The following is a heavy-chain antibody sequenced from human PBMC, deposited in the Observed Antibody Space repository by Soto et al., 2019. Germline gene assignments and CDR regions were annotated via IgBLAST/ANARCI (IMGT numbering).Heavy chain of an antibody. V-gene: IGHV4-59*08. D-gene: IGHD1-1*01. CDR2: IYYSETT. CDR1: GGSISSYY. CDR3: ARHVDDNNYYYLDV. J-gene: IGHJ6*03. Sequence: PSETLSLTCTVSGGSISSYYWSWIRQPPGKGLEWIGYIYYSETTNYNPSLESRVTISVDRSKNQFSLKLSSVTAADTAVYYCARHVDDNNYYYLDVWGKGTTVTVSS.